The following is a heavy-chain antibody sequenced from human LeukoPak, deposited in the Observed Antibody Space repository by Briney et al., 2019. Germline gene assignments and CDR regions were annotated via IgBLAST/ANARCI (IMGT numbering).Heavy chain of an antibody. V-gene: IGHV1-69*05. CDR1: GGTFSSYA. J-gene: IGHJ4*02. CDR2: IIPIFGTA. CDR3: AREAPGITMIVVCYFDN. Sequence: SVKVSCKASGGTFSSYAVSWVRQAPGQGLEWMGGIIPIFGTANYAQKFQGRVTITTDESTSTAYMELSSLRSEDTAVYYCAREAPGITMIVVCYFDNWGQGTLVTVSS. D-gene: IGHD3-22*01.